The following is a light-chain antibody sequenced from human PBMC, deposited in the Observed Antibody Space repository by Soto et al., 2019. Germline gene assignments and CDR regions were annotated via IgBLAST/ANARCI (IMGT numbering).Light chain of an antibody. J-gene: IGLJ2*01. Sequence: QSALTQPHPVSGAQGQRVTISCTGSSSNIGAGYDVHWYQQLPGTAPKLLIYGNSNRPSGVPDRFSGSKSGTSASLAITGLQAEDEADYYCQSYDSSLSVVFGGGTKVTV. CDR3: QSYDSSLSVV. CDR1: SSNIGAGYD. CDR2: GNS. V-gene: IGLV1-40*01.